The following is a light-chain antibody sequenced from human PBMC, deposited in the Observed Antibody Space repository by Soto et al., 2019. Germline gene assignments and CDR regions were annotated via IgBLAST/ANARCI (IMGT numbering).Light chain of an antibody. V-gene: IGLV2-18*02. CDR1: SSDVGSYNR. J-gene: IGLJ1*01. Sequence: QSVLTQPPSVSGSPGQSVTISCTGTSSDVGSYNRVSWYQQPPGTAPQLMIYEVSNRPSGVPDRFSGSKSGNTASLTISGLQAEDETDYYCTSYTSSSTYVFGTGTKVTDL. CDR2: EVS. CDR3: TSYTSSSTYV.